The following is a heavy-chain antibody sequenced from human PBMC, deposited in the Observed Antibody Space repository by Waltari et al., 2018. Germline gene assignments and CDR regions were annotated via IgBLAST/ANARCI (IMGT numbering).Heavy chain of an antibody. V-gene: IGHV3-23*01. J-gene: IGHJ4*02. D-gene: IGHD2-8*01. CDR2: IPGDGGST. CDR1: GFTFSSYA. Sequence: VQVLESGGGLVQPGGSLILSCAASGFTFSSYAITWVRQAPGKGLEWVSAIPGDGGSTYYADSVKGRFTISRDNSKNTVYLQMNSLRAEDTAIYYCAKDRQGVWDYWGQGTLVTVSS. CDR3: AKDRQGVWDY.